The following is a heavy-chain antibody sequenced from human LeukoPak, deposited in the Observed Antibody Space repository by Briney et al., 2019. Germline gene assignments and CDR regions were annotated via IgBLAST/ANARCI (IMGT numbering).Heavy chain of an antibody. CDR1: GGSCSGYY. D-gene: IGHD3-22*01. V-gene: IGHV4-34*01. Sequence: SGTLSLTCAVYGGSCSGYYWSWFRQPPGKGLEWIGEINHSGSTNYNPSLRSRVTISVDTSKNQFSLKLSSVTAAVTAVYYCAGLYYDSSGQPFDYWGQGTLVTVSS. J-gene: IGHJ4*02. CDR2: INHSGST. CDR3: AGLYYDSSGQPFDY.